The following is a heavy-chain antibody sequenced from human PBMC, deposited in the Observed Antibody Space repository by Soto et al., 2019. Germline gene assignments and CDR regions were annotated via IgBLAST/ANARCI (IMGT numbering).Heavy chain of an antibody. CDR2: ISSSGSII. Sequence: QVQLMESGGGLVKPGGSLRLSCAASGFTFSDYYMSWIRQAPGTGLEWVSYISSSGSIIYYADSVKGRFTISRDNAKNSLYLQMNSIAAEDTAVYYCARDLFKVNTVDYWGQGTLVTVSS. CDR1: GFTFSDYY. CDR3: ARDLFKVNTVDY. D-gene: IGHD4-17*01. V-gene: IGHV3-11*01. J-gene: IGHJ4*02.